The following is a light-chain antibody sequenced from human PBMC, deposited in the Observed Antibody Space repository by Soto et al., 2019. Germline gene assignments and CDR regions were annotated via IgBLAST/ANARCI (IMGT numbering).Light chain of an antibody. J-gene: IGLJ3*02. CDR1: SSNIGANY. CDR3: ASWDGSLRV. CDR2: RSD. Sequence: QSVLTQPPSVSGTPGQRVTISCSGTSSNIGANYDYWYQQLPATAPNLLIYRSDTRPSGVPARFSAYTSGTAAPLAIRGLRSEDAADYYCASWDGSLRVFGGGTKLTVL. V-gene: IGLV1-47*01.